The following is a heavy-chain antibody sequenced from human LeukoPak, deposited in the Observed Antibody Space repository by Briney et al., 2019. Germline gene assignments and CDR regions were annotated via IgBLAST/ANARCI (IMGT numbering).Heavy chain of an antibody. Sequence: KPSETLSLTCTVSGGSISGYFWSWIRQPPGKGLEWIGCIYYSGSTNYNPSLKSRVTISVDTSKNQFSLKLSSVTAADTAVYYCARYSCTTTTCYNFDYWGQGTLVTVSS. D-gene: IGHD2-2*02. CDR2: IYYSGST. V-gene: IGHV4-59*12. CDR1: GGSISGYF. CDR3: ARYSCTTTTCYNFDY. J-gene: IGHJ4*02.